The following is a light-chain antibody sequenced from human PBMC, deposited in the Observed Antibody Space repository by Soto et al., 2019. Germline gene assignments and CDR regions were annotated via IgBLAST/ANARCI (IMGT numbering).Light chain of an antibody. CDR1: QSISSY. CDR2: AAS. CDR3: QQSYSTPLS. V-gene: IGKV1-39*01. Sequence: DIQMTQSPSSLSASVGDRVTITCRASQSISSYLNWYQQKPGKAPKLLIYAASSLHSGVPSRLSGSGSGTDFTLTISSLQPEDFATYYCQQSYSTPLSFGGGTKVEIK. J-gene: IGKJ4*01.